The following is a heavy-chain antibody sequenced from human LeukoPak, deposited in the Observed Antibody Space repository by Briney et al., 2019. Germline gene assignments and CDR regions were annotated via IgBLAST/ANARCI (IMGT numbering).Heavy chain of an antibody. D-gene: IGHD6-6*01. CDR2: ISGSGSPT. Sequence: GGSLRLSCAASGFTFSSYAVSWVRQAPGKGLEWVSGISGSGSPTHYADSVKGRFTISRDNSKNTLYLQMNSLRAEDTAVYYCAKDKTRYSSSSSSDYWGQGTLVTVSS. CDR1: GFTFSSYA. V-gene: IGHV3-23*01. J-gene: IGHJ4*02. CDR3: AKDKTRYSSSSSSDY.